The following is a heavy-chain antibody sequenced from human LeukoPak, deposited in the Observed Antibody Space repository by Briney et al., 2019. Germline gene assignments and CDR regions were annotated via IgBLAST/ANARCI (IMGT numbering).Heavy chain of an antibody. CDR2: MNPNSGNA. V-gene: IGHV1-8*03. CDR3: ARVISGFWTGYYDPFDI. D-gene: IGHD3/OR15-3a*01. CDR1: GYTFTSYD. J-gene: IGHJ3*02. Sequence: SVKVSCKASGYTFTSYDINWVRQATGQGLEWMGWMNPNSGNAGYAQNFQGRVAITGDTSMSTAYMELSSLRSEDTAVYYCARVISGFWTGYYDPFDIWGQGTMVTVSS.